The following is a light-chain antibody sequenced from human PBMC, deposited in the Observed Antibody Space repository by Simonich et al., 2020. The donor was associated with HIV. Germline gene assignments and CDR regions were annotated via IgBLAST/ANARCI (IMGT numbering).Light chain of an antibody. CDR2: DAS. Sequence: AIQLTQSPSSLSASVGDRVTITCRASQYISSALAWYQQKPGKAPKLLICDASSLESGVPSRFSGSGSGTDFTLTISSLQPEDFATYYCQQFNSYPYTFGQGTKLEIK. CDR3: QQFNSYPYT. J-gene: IGKJ2*01. V-gene: IGKV1-13*02. CDR1: QYISSA.